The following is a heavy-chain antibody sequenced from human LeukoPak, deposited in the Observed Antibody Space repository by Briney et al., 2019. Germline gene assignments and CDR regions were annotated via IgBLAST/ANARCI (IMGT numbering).Heavy chain of an antibody. CDR2: IYYSGST. V-gene: IGHV4-59*08. D-gene: IGHD2-21*02. CDR3: ARCGGDCYSDGFDV. J-gene: IGHJ3*01. CDR1: GGSISSYY. Sequence: AETLSLTCTVSGGSISSYYWSWIRQPPGKGLEWIGYIYYSGSTNYNPSLKSRVTISLDTSKKQFSLKLSSETAADTAVYYCARCGGDCYSDGFDVWGQGTMVTVSS.